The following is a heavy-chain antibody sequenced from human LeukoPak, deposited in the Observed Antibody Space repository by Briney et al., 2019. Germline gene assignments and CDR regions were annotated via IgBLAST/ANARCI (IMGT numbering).Heavy chain of an antibody. Sequence: GGSLRLSCAASGFTFSSYAMSWVRQAPGKGLEWVSAISGSGGSTYYADSVKGRFTISRDNSKNTLYLQMNSLRAEGTAVYYCAKPPYGSGSYHPTYFDYWGQGTLVTVSS. J-gene: IGHJ4*02. CDR3: AKPPYGSGSYHPTYFDY. D-gene: IGHD3-10*01. CDR1: GFTFSSYA. CDR2: ISGSGGST. V-gene: IGHV3-23*01.